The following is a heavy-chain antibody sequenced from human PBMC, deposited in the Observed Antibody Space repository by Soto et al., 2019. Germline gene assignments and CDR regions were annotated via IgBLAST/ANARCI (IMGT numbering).Heavy chain of an antibody. CDR2: IIPIVGTA. D-gene: IGHD2-8*01. CDR1: GGTFSSYA. V-gene: IGHV1-69*01. Sequence: QVQLVQSGAEVKKPGSSVKVSCKASGGTFSSYAISWVRQAPGQGLEWMGGIIPIVGTANYAQKFQGRVTITADESTSTAYTELSSLRSEDTDVYYCARTDIVLLVYARHYYYGRDVWGQGTTVTVSS. J-gene: IGHJ6*02. CDR3: ARTDIVLLVYARHYYYGRDV.